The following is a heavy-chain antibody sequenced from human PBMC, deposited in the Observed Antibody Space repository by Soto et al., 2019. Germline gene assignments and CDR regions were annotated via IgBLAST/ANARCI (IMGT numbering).Heavy chain of an antibody. V-gene: IGHV4-34*01. Sequence: PETLFLTCAAYGGSFSGYYWSWIRQPPGKGLEWIGEINHSGSTNYNPSLKSRVTISVDTSKNQFSLKLSSVTAADTAVYYCARGPPPIAVAGTTPDYWGQGTLVTVSS. D-gene: IGHD6-19*01. CDR3: ARGPPPIAVAGTTPDY. CDR2: INHSGST. J-gene: IGHJ4*02. CDR1: GGSFSGYY.